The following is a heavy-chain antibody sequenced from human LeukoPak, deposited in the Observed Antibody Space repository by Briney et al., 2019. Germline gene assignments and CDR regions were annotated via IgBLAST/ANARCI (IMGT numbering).Heavy chain of an antibody. J-gene: IGHJ5*02. CDR3: ARAGPLLSWFDP. CDR2: IYYSKDT. D-gene: IGHD2-21*02. V-gene: IGHV4-39*07. Sequence: SESLSLTCTVSGGSISSYYWSWIRQPPGKGLEWIGSIYYSKDTYYNPSLKSRVTISADTSKNQFSLTLGSVTAADTAVYYCARAGPLLSWFDPWGQGTLVTVSS. CDR1: GGSISSYY.